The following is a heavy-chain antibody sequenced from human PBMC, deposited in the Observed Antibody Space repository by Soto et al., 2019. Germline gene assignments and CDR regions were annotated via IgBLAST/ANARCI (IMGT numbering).Heavy chain of an antibody. Sequence: GASVKVSCKASGGTFSSYAISWVRQAPGQGLEWMGGIIPIFGTANYAQKFQGRVTITADESTSTAYMELSSLRSEDTAVYYCARDGVISTNWFDPWGQGTLVTVSS. J-gene: IGHJ5*02. D-gene: IGHD3-22*01. CDR2: IIPIFGTA. CDR3: ARDGVISTNWFDP. V-gene: IGHV1-69*13. CDR1: GGTFSSYA.